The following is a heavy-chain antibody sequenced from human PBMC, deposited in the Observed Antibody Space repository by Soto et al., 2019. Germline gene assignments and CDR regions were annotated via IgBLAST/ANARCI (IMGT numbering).Heavy chain of an antibody. J-gene: IGHJ4*02. CDR2: IYYSGST. CDR3: ARSGYSYGPNPLLY. V-gene: IGHV4-31*03. CDR1: GVSISSGGYY. D-gene: IGHD5-18*01. Sequence: QVQLQESGPGLVKPSQTLSLTCTVSGVSISSGGYYWSWIRQHPGKGLELIGYIYYSGSTYYNPSLTRRVTISVDTSKHPFSLKLSSVTAADTAVYYCARSGYSYGPNPLLYWGQGTLVTVSS.